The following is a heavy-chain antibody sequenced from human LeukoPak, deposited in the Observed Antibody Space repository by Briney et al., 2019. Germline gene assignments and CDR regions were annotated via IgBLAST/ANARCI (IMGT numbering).Heavy chain of an antibody. CDR1: GGSISSYY. D-gene: IGHD6-13*01. CDR2: IYTSGST. V-gene: IGHV4-4*07. J-gene: IGHJ4*02. CDR3: ARDSYSSSWYRPPTFDY. Sequence: SETLSLTCTVSGGSISSYYWSWIRQPDGKGLEWIGRIYTSGSTNYNPSLKSRVTMSVDTSKNQFSLKRSSVTAADTAVYYCARDSYSSSWYRPPTFDYWGQGTLVTVSS.